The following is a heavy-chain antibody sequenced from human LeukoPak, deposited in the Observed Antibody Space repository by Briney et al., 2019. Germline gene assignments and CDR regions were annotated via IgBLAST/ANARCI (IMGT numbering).Heavy chain of an antibody. V-gene: IGHV3-72*01. D-gene: IGHD4/OR15-4a*01. CDR2: TSNKVNSYTT. Sequence: PGGSLRLSCAASGFTFSDHYIDGVRQAPGKGLEWVARTSNKVNSYTTAYAASVTGRFTVSRDDSSNSVYLQMNSLKIEDTAVYYCARSMYGEGRRIIDFDYWGQGSLLTVSS. J-gene: IGHJ4*02. CDR1: GFTFSDHY. CDR3: ARSMYGEGRRIIDFDY.